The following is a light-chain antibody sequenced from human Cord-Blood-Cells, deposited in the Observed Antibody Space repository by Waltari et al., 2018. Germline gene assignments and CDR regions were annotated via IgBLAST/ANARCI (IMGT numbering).Light chain of an antibody. CDR2: RNN. Sequence: QSVLTQPPSAYGTHGQRVTISCSGTSSHIGSNYVSWYQQLPGTAPKLLIYRNNQRPSGVPDRFSGSKSGTSASLAIIGLRSEDEADYYCVAWDDSLSGPVFGGGTKLTVL. CDR1: SSHIGSNY. V-gene: IGLV1-47*01. J-gene: IGLJ2*01. CDR3: VAWDDSLSGPV.